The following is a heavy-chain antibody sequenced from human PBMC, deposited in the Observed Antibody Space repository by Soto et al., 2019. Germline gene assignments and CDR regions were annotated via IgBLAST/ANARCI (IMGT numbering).Heavy chain of an antibody. Sequence: QVQVVQSGAGVKKPGATANVSCKASGYRFTAYDMHWVRQAPGQRLEWLGWNNTATGDTKYSPSFQGRVTLTRDTSATTAYMELSGLRFEDTAVYYCARTRGYCSGGSCYPLDYWGQGTLVTVSS. CDR2: NNTATGDT. J-gene: IGHJ4*02. D-gene: IGHD2-15*01. V-gene: IGHV1-3*04. CDR3: ARTRGYCSGGSCYPLDY. CDR1: GYRFTAYD.